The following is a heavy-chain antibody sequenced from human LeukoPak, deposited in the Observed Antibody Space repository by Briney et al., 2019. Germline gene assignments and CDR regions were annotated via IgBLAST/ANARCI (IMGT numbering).Heavy chain of an antibody. Sequence: GGSLRLSCAASRFTFSSYDMHWVRQATGKGLEWVSAIGTAGDTYYPGSVKGRFTISRENAKNSLYLQMNSLRAGDTAVYYCARGRNGYYFDYWGQGTLVTVSS. CDR2: IGTAGDT. J-gene: IGHJ4*02. CDR1: RFTFSSYD. D-gene: IGHD3-16*01. CDR3: ARGRNGYYFDY. V-gene: IGHV3-13*01.